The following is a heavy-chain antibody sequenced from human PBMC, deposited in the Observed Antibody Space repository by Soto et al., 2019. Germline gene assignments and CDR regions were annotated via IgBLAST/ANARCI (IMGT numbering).Heavy chain of an antibody. J-gene: IGHJ4*02. CDR3: AHGVHYGVLGFAH. CDR1: G. V-gene: IGHV2-5*02. Sequence: GVAWIRQPPGKALEWLALIYWDDDKRYSPSLKDRLAISKDTSSNQVVLTITNMDPVDTASYFCAHGVHYGVLGFAHWGTGTLVTVFS. CDR2: IYWDDDK. D-gene: IGHD4-17*01.